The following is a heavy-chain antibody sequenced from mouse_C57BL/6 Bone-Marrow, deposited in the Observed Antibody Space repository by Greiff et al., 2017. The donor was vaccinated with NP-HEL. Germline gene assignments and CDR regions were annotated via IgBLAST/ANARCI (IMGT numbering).Heavy chain of an antibody. J-gene: IGHJ4*01. V-gene: IGHV5-12*01. CDR2: ISNGGGST. Sequence: EVHLVESGGGLVQPGGSLKLSCAASGFTFSDYYMYWVRQTPEKRLEWVAYISNGGGSTYYPDTVKGRFTISRDNAKNTLYLQMSRLKSEDTAMYYCARHESYGSSLYAMDYWGQGTSVTVSS. CDR3: ARHESYGSSLYAMDY. CDR1: GFTFSDYY. D-gene: IGHD1-1*01.